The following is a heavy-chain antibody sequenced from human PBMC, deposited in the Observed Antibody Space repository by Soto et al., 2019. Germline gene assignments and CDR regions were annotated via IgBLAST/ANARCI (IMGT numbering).Heavy chain of an antibody. D-gene: IGHD2-2*01. V-gene: IGHV3-23*01. CDR3: AKERGYCSSTSCSAGGMDV. J-gene: IGHJ6*02. CDR1: GFTFSSYA. CDR2: ISGSGGST. Sequence: EVQLLESGGGLVQPGGSLRLSCAASGFTFSSYAMSWVRQAPGKGLEWVSAISGSGGSTYYADSVKGRFTISRDNSKNTLYLQMNSLRAEDTAVYYCAKERGYCSSTSCSAGGMDVWGQGTTVTVSS.